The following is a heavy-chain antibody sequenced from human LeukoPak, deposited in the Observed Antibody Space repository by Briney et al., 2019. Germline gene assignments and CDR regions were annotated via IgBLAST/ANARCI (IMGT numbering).Heavy chain of an antibody. D-gene: IGHD6-19*01. CDR2: VYSSGST. Sequence: SETLSLTCAVSSVSISGYYWNWIRQPPGKGLEWIGCVYSSGSTNYNPSLKGRVTISIDTSKNQFSLRLNSVTAADTAVYYCARAGPSSGWYNFGYWGQGTLVTVSS. V-gene: IGHV4-59*01. CDR3: ARAGPSSGWYNFGY. CDR1: SVSISGYY. J-gene: IGHJ4*02.